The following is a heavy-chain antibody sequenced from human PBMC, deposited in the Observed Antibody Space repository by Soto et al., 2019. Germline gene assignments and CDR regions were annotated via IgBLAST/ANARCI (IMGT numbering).Heavy chain of an antibody. CDR3: ARETDIVVVPAAPPSGWFDP. J-gene: IGHJ5*02. CDR2: ISSSGSTI. V-gene: IGHV3-11*01. D-gene: IGHD2-2*01. Sequence: QVQLVESGGGLVKPGGSLRLSCAASGFTFSDYYMSWIRQAPGKGLEWVSYISSSGSTIYYADSVKGRFTISRDNAKNSLDLQMNSLRAEDTAVYYCARETDIVVVPAAPPSGWFDPWGQGTLVTVSS. CDR1: GFTFSDYY.